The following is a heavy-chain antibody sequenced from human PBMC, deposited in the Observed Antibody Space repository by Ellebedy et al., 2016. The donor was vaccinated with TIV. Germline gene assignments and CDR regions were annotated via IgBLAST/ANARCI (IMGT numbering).Heavy chain of an antibody. D-gene: IGHD3-10*01. CDR3: ARNPSDGSGSYYQDTSNYGMDV. Sequence: SETLSLXXTVSGGSISSSSYYWGWIRQPPGKGLEWIGSIYYSGSTYYNPSLKSRVTMSVDTSKNQFSLKLSSVTAVDTAVYYCARNPSDGSGSYYQDTSNYGMDVWGQGTTVTVSS. CDR2: IYYSGST. J-gene: IGHJ6*02. CDR1: GGSISSSSYY. V-gene: IGHV4-39*07.